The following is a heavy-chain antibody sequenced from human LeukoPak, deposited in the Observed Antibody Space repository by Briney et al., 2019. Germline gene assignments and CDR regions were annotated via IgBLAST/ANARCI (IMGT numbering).Heavy chain of an antibody. CDR3: AKEGWYYFDY. CDR1: GFTFSSYG. V-gene: IGHV3-30*18. J-gene: IGHJ4*02. CDR2: IPYDGSNK. D-gene: IGHD6-19*01. Sequence: GGSPRLSCAASGFTFSSYGMHWVRQAPGKGLEWVAVIPYDGSNKYYADSVKGRFTISRDNSKNTLYLQMNSLRAEDTAVYYCAKEGWYYFDYWGQGTLVTVSS.